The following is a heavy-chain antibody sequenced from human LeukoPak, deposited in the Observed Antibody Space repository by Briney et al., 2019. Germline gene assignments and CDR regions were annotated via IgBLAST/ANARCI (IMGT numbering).Heavy chain of an antibody. V-gene: IGHV3-11*01. J-gene: IGHJ4*02. D-gene: IGHD6-13*01. Sequence: PGGSLRLSCAASGFTFSNYYMSWIRQAPGKGLEWVSYISSSGSTIYYADSVKGRFTISRDNAKNSLYLQMNSLRAEDTAVYYCARARISIAAAGSGRFYFDYWGQGTLVTVSS. CDR1: GFTFSNYY. CDR2: ISSSGSTI. CDR3: ARARISIAAAGSGRFYFDY.